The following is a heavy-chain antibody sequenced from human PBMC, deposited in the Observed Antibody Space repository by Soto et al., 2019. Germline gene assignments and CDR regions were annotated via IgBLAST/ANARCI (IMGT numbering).Heavy chain of an antibody. J-gene: IGHJ4*02. D-gene: IGHD3-22*01. CDR2: INHSGST. Sequence: PSGTLSLTCAVYGGSFRGYYWSWIRQPPGKGLEWVGEINHSGSTNYNPSLKSRVTISVDTSKNQFSLKLSSVTAADTAVYYCARVKRITMIVVVNYYFDCWGQGTLVTVSS. V-gene: IGHV4-34*01. CDR3: ARVKRITMIVVVNYYFDC. CDR1: GGSFRGYY.